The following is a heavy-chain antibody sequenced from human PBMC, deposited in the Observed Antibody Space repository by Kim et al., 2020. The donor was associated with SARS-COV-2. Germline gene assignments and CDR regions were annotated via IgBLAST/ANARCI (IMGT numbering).Heavy chain of an antibody. Sequence: SETLSLTCTVSGGSISSYYWTWIRQPPGKGLGYIGYIFYSGSTNYNPSLRSRVTISVDTSQNQFSLKLSSVTAADTAVYYCARPPPDTTFGVVTAFHYWG. CDR1: GGSISSYY. D-gene: IGHD3-3*01. CDR3: ARPPPDTTFGVVTAFHY. J-gene: IGHJ4*01. CDR2: IFYSGST. V-gene: IGHV4-59*13.